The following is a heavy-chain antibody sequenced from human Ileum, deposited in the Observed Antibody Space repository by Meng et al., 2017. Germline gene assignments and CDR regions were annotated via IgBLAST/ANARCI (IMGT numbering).Heavy chain of an antibody. CDR3: FTDIYK. CDR1: GLTFSNAW. V-gene: IGHV3-15*01. J-gene: IGHJ4*02. CDR2: IKSKTDVETT. D-gene: IGHD1-14*01. Sequence: GESLEIFWAVSGLTFSNAWMTWVRQAPGKGMEWVGRIKSKTDVETTDYAAPVKGRFSISRDDSKNTLYLQMNSLKIEDTALYYCFTDIYKWGQGTLVTVSS.